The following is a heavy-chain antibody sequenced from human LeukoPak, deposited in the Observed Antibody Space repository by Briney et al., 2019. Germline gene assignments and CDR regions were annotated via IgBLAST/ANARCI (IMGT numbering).Heavy chain of an antibody. J-gene: IGHJ5*02. D-gene: IGHD6-13*01. CDR2: VNLQGGT. CDR1: GGSITQTNY. V-gene: IGHV4-4*02. CDR3: ARSSAAEGPTHNWFGL. Sequence: PSETLSLTCDVSGGSITQTNYWTWVRQPPGKGLEWIGEVNLQGGTNYNPSLLRRVAISVDTSANHVSLQMTSVTAADTAVYFCARSSAAEGPTHNWFGLWGQGTLVTVPS.